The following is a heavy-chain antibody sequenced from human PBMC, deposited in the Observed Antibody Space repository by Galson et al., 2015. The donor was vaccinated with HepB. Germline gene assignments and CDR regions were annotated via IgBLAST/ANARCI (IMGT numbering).Heavy chain of an antibody. CDR2: ISGSGVTI. CDR3: AKTQGYYDY. CDR1: GFTFSSYA. V-gene: IGHV3-23*01. Sequence: SLRLSCAASGFTFSSYAMSWVRQAPGKGLEWVSVISGSGVTIYYADSVKGRFTISRDNSKNTLYLQMNSLRAEDTAVYYCAKTQGYYDYWGQGTLVTVSS. J-gene: IGHJ4*02.